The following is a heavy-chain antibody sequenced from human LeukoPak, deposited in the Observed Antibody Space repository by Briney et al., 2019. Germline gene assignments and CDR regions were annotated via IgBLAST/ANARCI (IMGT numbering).Heavy chain of an antibody. D-gene: IGHD1-26*01. V-gene: IGHV5-51*01. CDR3: ARRDGGTYFNWFGP. Sequence: GESLKISCKGSGDSFNNYCIGWVRQMHGKGLEWMGIIYVVDSETTYSHSFQVQGTISADKSISSAYLQWKSLKASDTAIYYCARRDGGTYFNWFGPWGQGTLVTVSS. J-gene: IGHJ5*02. CDR2: IYVVDSET. CDR1: GDSFNNYC.